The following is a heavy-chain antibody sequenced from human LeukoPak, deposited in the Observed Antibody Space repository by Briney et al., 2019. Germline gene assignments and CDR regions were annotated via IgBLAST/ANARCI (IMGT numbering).Heavy chain of an antibody. CDR3: ATLTERENYHYTANL. D-gene: IGHD3-16*02. J-gene: IGHJ4*02. CDR2: INSDGSST. Sequence: GGSLRLSCAACGFTFSSCWMHGVRQARGKGRVWVSRINSDGSSTNYADSVKGRFTIPSDNAKNTLYLQMNSLRAEDTAVYYCATLTERENYHYTANLWGQGTLVIVS. CDR1: GFTFSSCW. V-gene: IGHV3-74*01.